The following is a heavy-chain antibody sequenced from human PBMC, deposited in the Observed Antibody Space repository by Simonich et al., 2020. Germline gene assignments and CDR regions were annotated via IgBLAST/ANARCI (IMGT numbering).Heavy chain of an antibody. J-gene: IGHJ3*02. CDR1: GFTFSSYW. V-gene: IGHV3-74*01. CDR3: ARDYSNYDAFDI. CDR2: INSDGCST. D-gene: IGHD4-4*01. Sequence: EVQLVESGGGLVQPGGSLRLSCAASGFTFSSYWMHWVRQAPGKGRVWVSRINSDGCSTSYADSVKGRFTISRDNAKNTRYLQMNSLRAEDTAVYYCARDYSNYDAFDIWGQGTMVTVSS.